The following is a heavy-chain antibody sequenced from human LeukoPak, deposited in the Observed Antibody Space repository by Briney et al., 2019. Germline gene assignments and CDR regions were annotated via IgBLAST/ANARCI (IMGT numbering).Heavy chain of an antibody. CDR1: GFTFSSYG. Sequence: GGSLRLSCAASGFTFSSYGMHWVRQAPGKGLEWVAVISYDGSNKYYADSVKGRFTISRDNAKNSLYLQMNSLRAEDTAVYYCARDPNSGFDYWGQGTLVTVSS. D-gene: IGHD4-23*01. V-gene: IGHV3-30*03. J-gene: IGHJ4*02. CDR3: ARDPNSGFDY. CDR2: ISYDGSNK.